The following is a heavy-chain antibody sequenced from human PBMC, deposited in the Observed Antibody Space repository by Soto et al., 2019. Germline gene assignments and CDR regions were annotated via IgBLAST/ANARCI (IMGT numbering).Heavy chain of an antibody. CDR1: GFTFSSYW. Sequence: PGGSLRLSCAASGFTFSSYWMHWVRQAPGKGLVWVSRINSDGSGTSYADSVKGRFTISRDNAKNTLYLQMNSLRAEDTAVYYCRACRDGYTLIDYWGQGTLVTVSS. CDR2: INSDGSGT. D-gene: IGHD5-12*01. J-gene: IGHJ4*02. CDR3: RACRDGYTLIDY. V-gene: IGHV3-74*01.